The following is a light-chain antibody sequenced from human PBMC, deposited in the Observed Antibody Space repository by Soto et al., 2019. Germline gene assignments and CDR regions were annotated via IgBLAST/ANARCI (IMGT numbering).Light chain of an antibody. CDR2: EVT. Sequence: QSALTQPPSASGSPGQSVTISCTGTSSDVGGYNFVSWYQQHPGKAPKLMIYEVTKRPSGVPDRFSGSKSGNTASLTVSGLQAGDWAGYYRTPYGGSKIPVVVGGRTQPPVL. CDR1: SSDVGGYNF. V-gene: IGLV2-8*01. J-gene: IGLJ2*01. CDR3: TPYGGSKIPVV.